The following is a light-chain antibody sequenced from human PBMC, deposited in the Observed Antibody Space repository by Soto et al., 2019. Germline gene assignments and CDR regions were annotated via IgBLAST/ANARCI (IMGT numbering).Light chain of an antibody. V-gene: IGKV3-11*01. J-gene: IGKJ3*01. Sequence: EIVLTQSPATLSCTPLEGAAVSCMASQSISSYLAWYQQKPDQAPRLLIYDASNRATGIPARFSGSGSGADFTLTISSLEPEDFAVYYCHQRSTWPFTFGPGTKVDIK. CDR3: HQRSTWPFT. CDR1: QSISSY. CDR2: DAS.